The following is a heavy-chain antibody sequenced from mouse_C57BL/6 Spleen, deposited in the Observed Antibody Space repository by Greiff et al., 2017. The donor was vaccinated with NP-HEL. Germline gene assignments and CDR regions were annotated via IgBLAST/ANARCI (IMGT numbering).Heavy chain of an antibody. D-gene: IGHD2-1*01. CDR1: GFSLTSYG. CDR3: ARSGNYVETWFAY. V-gene: IGHV2-2*01. CDR2: IWSGGST. Sequence: QVQLQQSGPGLVQPSQSLSITCTVSGFSLTSYGVHWVRQSPGKGLEWLGVIWSGGSTDYNAAFISRLSISKDNSKSQVFFKMNSLQADDTAIYYCARSGNYVETWFAYWGQGTLVTVSA. J-gene: IGHJ3*01.